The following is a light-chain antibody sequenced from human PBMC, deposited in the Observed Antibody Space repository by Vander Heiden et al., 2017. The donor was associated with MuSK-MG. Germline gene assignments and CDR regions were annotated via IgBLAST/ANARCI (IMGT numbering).Light chain of an antibody. CDR2: EGS. Sequence: QSALTQPASVSGSPGQSITISCTGTSSDVGSYNLVSWYQQQPGKAPKRMIYEGSKRPSGVSNRFSGSKSGNTASLRSSGLQAEDEADYYCCSYAGSRTYVFGTGTKVTVL. CDR1: SSDVGSYNL. V-gene: IGLV2-23*01. CDR3: CSYAGSRTYV. J-gene: IGLJ1*01.